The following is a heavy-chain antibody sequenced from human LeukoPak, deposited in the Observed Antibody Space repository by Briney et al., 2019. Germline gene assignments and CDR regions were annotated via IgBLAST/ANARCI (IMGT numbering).Heavy chain of an antibody. CDR2: IYYSGST. V-gene: IGHV4-59*01. CDR3: ARDLLLTGTTEEYYYYGMDV. J-gene: IGHJ6*02. Sequence: PSETLSLTCTVSGGSISSYYWSWIRQPPGKGLEWIGYIYYSGSTNYNPSLKGRVTISVDTSKNQFSLKLSSVTAADTAVYYCARDLLLTGTTEEYYYYGMDVWGQGTTVTVPS. CDR1: GGSISSYY. D-gene: IGHD1-20*01.